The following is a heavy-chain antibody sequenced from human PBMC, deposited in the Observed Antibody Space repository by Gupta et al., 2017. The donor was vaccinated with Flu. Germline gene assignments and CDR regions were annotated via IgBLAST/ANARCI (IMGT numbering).Heavy chain of an antibody. V-gene: IGHV3-9*01. CDR2: ISFNSGTT. J-gene: IGHJ4*02. CDR3: AKDVKWGVYSSSSGGWVDS. Sequence: HWVRQTPEKGLEWVAGISFNSGTTAYADSVKGRFTISRDNTKRSLYLQMNSLRPEDTALYYCAKDVKWGVYSSSSGGWVDSWGQGTLVTVSS. D-gene: IGHD6-6*01.